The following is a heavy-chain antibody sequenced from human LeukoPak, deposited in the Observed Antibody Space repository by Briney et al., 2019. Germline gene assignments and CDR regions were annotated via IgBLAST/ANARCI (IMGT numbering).Heavy chain of an antibody. CDR3: ARGQTTVVTPYYYGMDV. CDR1: GGSISSGGYY. D-gene: IGHD4-23*01. J-gene: IGHJ6*02. CDR2: IYYSGST. V-gene: IGHV4-31*03. Sequence: PSETLSLTCTVSGGSISSGGYYWSWIRQHPGKGLEWIGYIYYSGSTYYNPSLKSRVTISVDTSKNQFSLRLSSVTAADTAVYYCARGQTTVVTPYYYGMDVWGQGTTVTVSS.